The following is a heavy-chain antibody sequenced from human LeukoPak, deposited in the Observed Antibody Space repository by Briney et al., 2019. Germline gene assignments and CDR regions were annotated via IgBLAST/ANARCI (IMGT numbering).Heavy chain of an antibody. J-gene: IGHJ4*02. Sequence: QTGGSLRLSCAASGFTFTNAWMSWVRQAPGKGLEWVGRIKSNTEGGTTDYAAPVKGRFTISRDDSINTLYLQMDSLKTEDTALYYCTTYGSGRNLPYYWGQGTLVTVSS. CDR2: IKSNTEGGTT. D-gene: IGHD3-10*01. V-gene: IGHV3-15*01. CDR1: GFTFTNAW. CDR3: TTYGSGRNLPYY.